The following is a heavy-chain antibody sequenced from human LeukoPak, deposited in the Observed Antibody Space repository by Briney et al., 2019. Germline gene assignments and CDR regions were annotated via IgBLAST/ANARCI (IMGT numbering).Heavy chain of an antibody. CDR2: IIPIFGTA. CDR3: ARVESGSYYRRSGWFDP. D-gene: IGHD1-26*01. J-gene: IGHJ5*02. CDR1: GGTFRSYA. V-gene: IGHV1-69*13. Sequence: GASVKVSCKASGGTFRSYAISWVRQAPGQGLEWMGGIIPIFGTANYAQKFQGRVTITADESTSTAYMELSSLRSEDTAVYYCARVESGSYYRRSGWFDPWGQGTLVTVSS.